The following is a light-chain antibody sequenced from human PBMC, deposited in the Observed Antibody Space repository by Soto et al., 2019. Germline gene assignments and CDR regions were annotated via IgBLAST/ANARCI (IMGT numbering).Light chain of an antibody. CDR1: QSVINY. CDR3: QQYGSSGT. J-gene: IGKJ1*01. CDR2: GAS. V-gene: IGKV3-20*01. Sequence: EIVLTQSPATLSLSPGERATLSCRASQSVINYLAWYQQKPGQAPRLLIYGASNRATGIPDRFSGSGSGTDFTLTISRLEPEDFAVYYCQQYGSSGTFGQGTKVEIK.